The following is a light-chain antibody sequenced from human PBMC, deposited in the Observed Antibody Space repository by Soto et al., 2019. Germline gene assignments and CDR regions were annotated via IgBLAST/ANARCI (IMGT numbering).Light chain of an antibody. J-gene: IGKJ2*01. CDR1: QSVSSY. Sequence: EIVLTQSPATLSLSPGERATLSCRASQSVSSYLAWYQQKPGQAPRLLIYDASNRATGIPARFRGSGSGTGFTLTISSLEPEDFAVYYCQQRSNWPPAFGQGTQLESK. CDR3: QQRSNWPPA. CDR2: DAS. V-gene: IGKV3-11*01.